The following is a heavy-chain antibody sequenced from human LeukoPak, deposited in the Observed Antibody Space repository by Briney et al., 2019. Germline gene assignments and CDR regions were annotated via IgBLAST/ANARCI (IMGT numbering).Heavy chain of an antibody. Sequence: PGGSLRLSCAASGFAFSSYAMHWVRQAPGKRLEYVSAISSNGGSTYYANSVKGRFTISRDNSKNTLYLQMGSLRAEDMAVYYCATGRYCSGGSCYPSYMDVWGKGTTVTTSS. V-gene: IGHV3-64*01. J-gene: IGHJ6*03. CDR2: ISSNGGST. CDR1: GFAFSSYA. D-gene: IGHD2-15*01. CDR3: ATGRYCSGGSCYPSYMDV.